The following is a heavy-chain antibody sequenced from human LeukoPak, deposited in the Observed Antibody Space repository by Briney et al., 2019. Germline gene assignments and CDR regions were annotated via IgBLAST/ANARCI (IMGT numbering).Heavy chain of an antibody. V-gene: IGHV4-34*01. D-gene: IGHD6-13*01. Sequence: SETLSLTCAVYGGSSSGYYWSWIRQPPGKGLEWIGEINHSGSTNYNPSLKSRVTISVDTSKNQFSLKLSSVTAADTAVYYCARGAGSSWYTPHFDYWGQGTLVTVSS. J-gene: IGHJ4*02. CDR2: INHSGST. CDR3: ARGAGSSWYTPHFDY. CDR1: GGSSSGYY.